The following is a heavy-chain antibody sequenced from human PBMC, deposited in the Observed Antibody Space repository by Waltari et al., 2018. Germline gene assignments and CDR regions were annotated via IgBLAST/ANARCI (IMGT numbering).Heavy chain of an antibody. V-gene: IGHV3-21*01. Sequence: EVQLVESGGGLVKPGGSLRLSCTSSGFRFSSYSMNCVRQAPGKGLEWVSSISSSSSYIYYADSVKGRFTISRDNAKNSLYLQMNSLRAEDTAVYYCARDGKWELPNFDYWGQGTLVTVSS. D-gene: IGHD1-26*01. CDR3: ARDGKWELPNFDY. J-gene: IGHJ4*02. CDR1: GFRFSSYS. CDR2: ISSSSSYI.